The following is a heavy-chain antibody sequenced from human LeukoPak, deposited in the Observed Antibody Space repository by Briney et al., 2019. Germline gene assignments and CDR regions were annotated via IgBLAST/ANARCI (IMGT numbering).Heavy chain of an antibody. CDR1: GFTFSSYG. CDR2: ISYDGSNK. V-gene: IGHV3-30*03. D-gene: IGHD6-19*01. J-gene: IGHJ4*02. CDR3: ARDHGYSSGWYDNDY. Sequence: GGSLRLSCAASGFTFSSYGMHWVRQAPGKGLEWVAVISYDGSNKYYADSVKGRFTISRDNSKNTLYLQMNSLRAEDTAVYYCARDHGYSSGWYDNDYWGQGTLVTVSS.